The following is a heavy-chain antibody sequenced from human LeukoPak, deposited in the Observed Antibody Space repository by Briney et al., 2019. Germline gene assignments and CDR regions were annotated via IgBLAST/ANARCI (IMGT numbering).Heavy chain of an antibody. Sequence: SETLSLTCTVSGGSISSYYWSWIRQPPGKGLEWIGYIYYSGSTNYNPSLKSRVTISVDTSKNQFSLKLSSVTAVDTAVYYCARAPDSSGWDYYYYGMDVWGQGTTVTVSS. CDR3: ARAPDSSGWDYYYYGMDV. D-gene: IGHD6-19*01. CDR1: GGSISSYY. V-gene: IGHV4-59*01. CDR2: IYYSGST. J-gene: IGHJ6*02.